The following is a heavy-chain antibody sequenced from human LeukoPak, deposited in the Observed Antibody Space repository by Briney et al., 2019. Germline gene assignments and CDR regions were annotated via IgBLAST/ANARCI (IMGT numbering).Heavy chain of an antibody. CDR1: GGSIRRYY. V-gene: IGHV4-59*01. CDR2: VYYRGST. J-gene: IGHJ3*01. D-gene: IGHD3-22*01. CDR3: ARGGPFDSSGSYSSFAFDL. Sequence: SETLSLTCTVSGGSIRRYYWSWIRQPPGKRLEWIGYVYYRGSTKYNPSLKSRVTISVDTSKNHFSLKLTSVTPADTAVYFCARGGPFDSSGSYSSFAFDLWGQGTRVAVSS.